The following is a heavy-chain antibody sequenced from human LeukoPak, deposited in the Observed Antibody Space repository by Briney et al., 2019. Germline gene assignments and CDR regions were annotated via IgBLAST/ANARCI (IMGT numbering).Heavy chain of an antibody. D-gene: IGHD6-13*01. V-gene: IGHV3-33*01. J-gene: IGHJ4*02. Sequence: HPGRSLRLSWAASGFTFSSYGMHWVRQAPGKGLEWVAVIWYDGSNKYYADSVKGRFTISRDNSKNTLYLQMNSLRAEDTAVYYCARVRSSWFFDYWGQGTLVTVSS. CDR1: GFTFSSYG. CDR3: ARVRSSWFFDY. CDR2: IWYDGSNK.